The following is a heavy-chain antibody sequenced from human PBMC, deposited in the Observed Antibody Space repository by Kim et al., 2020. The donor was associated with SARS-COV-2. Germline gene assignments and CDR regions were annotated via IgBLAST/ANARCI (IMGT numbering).Heavy chain of an antibody. Sequence: GGSLRVSCVVSGFTFNTYTMTWVRQAPGKGLEWVSYISSSSSTIYYADSVKGRFTISRDNAKNSLYLHMNSLRPEDTAVYYCARDHEGGNAIDYWGQGTLVSVSS. CDR3: ARDHEGGNAIDY. D-gene: IGHD2-15*01. CDR2: ISSSSSTI. CDR1: GFTFNTYT. V-gene: IGHV3-48*04. J-gene: IGHJ4*02.